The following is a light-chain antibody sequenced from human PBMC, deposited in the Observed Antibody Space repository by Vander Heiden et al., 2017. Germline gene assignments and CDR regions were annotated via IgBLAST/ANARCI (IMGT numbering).Light chain of an antibody. CDR3: QSADSSGTYVV. J-gene: IGLJ2*01. CDR1: ALPKQY. Sequence: SYELTQSPSVSVSPGQTARITCSGDALPKQYVYWYQQKPGQAPVLVIYKDTERPSGIPERFSGSSSGTTVTLTITGVQAEDEADYYCQSADSSGTYVVFGGGTSLTVL. CDR2: KDT. V-gene: IGLV3-25*03.